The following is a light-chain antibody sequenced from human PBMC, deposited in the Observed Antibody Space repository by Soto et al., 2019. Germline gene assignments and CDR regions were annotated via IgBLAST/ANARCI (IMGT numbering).Light chain of an antibody. CDR1: SSDVGSYNL. CDR2: EGS. CDR3: CSYAGSSTFWV. Sequence: QSALTQPASVSGSPGQSITISCTGTSSDVGSYNLVSWYQQHPGKAPKLMIYEGSKRPSGASNRFSGSKSGNTASLTISGLQAEDEADYYCCSYAGSSTFWVFGGGTQLTVL. V-gene: IGLV2-23*01. J-gene: IGLJ3*02.